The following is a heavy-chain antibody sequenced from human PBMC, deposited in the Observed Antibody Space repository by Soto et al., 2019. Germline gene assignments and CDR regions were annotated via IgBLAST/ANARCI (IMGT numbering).Heavy chain of an antibody. D-gene: IGHD2-8*01. CDR2: INPKSGGT. CDR1: GYSFTDYH. Sequence: GASVKVSCKASGYSFTDYHVHWVRQAPGQGLEWLGRINPKSGGTSTAQKFQGWVTMTRDTSINTAYMDLTRLRSDDTAVYYCARGHSTDCSNGVCSLFYNHEMDVWGQGTPITV. V-gene: IGHV1-2*04. J-gene: IGHJ6*02. CDR3: ARGHSTDCSNGVCSLFYNHEMDV.